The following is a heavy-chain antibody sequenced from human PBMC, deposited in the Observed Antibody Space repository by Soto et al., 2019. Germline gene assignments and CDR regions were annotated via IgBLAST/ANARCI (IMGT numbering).Heavy chain of an antibody. CDR3: AKDAEMHATRLLSYFALDL. D-gene: IGHD3-16*01. V-gene: IGHV3-30-3*01. Sequence: GGSLRLSCTGRGFALTPYTLHWVRQAPGKGLEWVAGLSSDGSNSFYPDSVKGRITISRDNSKTTVHLQITNLRPDDTAMYYCAKDAEMHATRLLSYFALDLWGRGTAVTVSS. CDR1: GFALTPYT. J-gene: IGHJ6*02. CDR2: LSSDGSNS.